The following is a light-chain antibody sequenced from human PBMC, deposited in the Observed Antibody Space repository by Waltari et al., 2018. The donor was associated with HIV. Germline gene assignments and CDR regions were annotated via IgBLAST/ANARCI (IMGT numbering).Light chain of an antibody. CDR1: QNIDNF. J-gene: IGKJ3*01. CDR2: GAS. CDR3: QQTYSGIT. Sequence: DVQVTQSPSSLSASVGDRVTITCRASQNIDNFLNWYQQKSGGAPKLLIYGASSLQNGVTSRFSAGGSGTDFTLTISGVQPEDFAVYYCQQTYSGITFGPGTQVDVK. V-gene: IGKV1-39*01.